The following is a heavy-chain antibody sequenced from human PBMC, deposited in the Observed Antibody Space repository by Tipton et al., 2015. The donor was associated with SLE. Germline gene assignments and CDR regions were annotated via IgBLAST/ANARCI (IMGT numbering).Heavy chain of an antibody. Sequence: TLSLTCTVSDSSITSGSSITSGSNYWTWIRQPAGKGLEWIGHIYTSGTTNYSPSLKSRVTMSADTSKNQFSLKLSSVTAADTAVYYCARGLRADRSSHFDYWGQGTLATVSS. D-gene: IGHD3-22*01. CDR2: IYTSGTT. CDR1: DSSITSGSSITSGSNY. J-gene: IGHJ4*02. V-gene: IGHV4-61*09. CDR3: ARGLRADRSSHFDY.